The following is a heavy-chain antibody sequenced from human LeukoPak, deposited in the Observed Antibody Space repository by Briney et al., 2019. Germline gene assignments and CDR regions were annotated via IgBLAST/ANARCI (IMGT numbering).Heavy chain of an antibody. CDR2: ISSSGSAT. J-gene: IGHJ4*02. Sequence: GGSLRLSCAASGFTFSSYEMNWVRQAPGKGLEWVSYISSSGSATYYADSVKGRFTISRDNTKNSMYMQMNSLRAEDTAVYYCARDVLDYWGQGTLVTVSS. CDR1: GFTFSSYE. V-gene: IGHV3-48*03. CDR3: ARDVLDY.